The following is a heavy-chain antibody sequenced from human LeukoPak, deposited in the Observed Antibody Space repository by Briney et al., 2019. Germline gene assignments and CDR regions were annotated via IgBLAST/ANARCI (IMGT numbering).Heavy chain of an antibody. CDR1: GGSISSSNYC. D-gene: IGHD3-3*01. V-gene: IGHV4-39*01. Sequence: SETLSLTCTVSGGSISSSNYCWGWIRQPPGKGLEWIGSIYYSGSTYYDPSLKSRVAMSVDTSKNRFSLKLSSVTAADTAVYYCARQGRFLESLLFDYWGQGTLATVSS. CDR3: ARQGRFLESLLFDY. J-gene: IGHJ4*02. CDR2: IYYSGST.